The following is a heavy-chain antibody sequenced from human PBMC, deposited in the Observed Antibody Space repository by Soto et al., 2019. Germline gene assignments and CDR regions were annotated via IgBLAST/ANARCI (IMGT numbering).Heavy chain of an antibody. J-gene: IGHJ6*02. CDR2: IIPIFGTA. V-gene: IGHV1-69*13. D-gene: IGHD2-2*02. CDR3: ARSPASLYCSSTSCYTGNYYYYYGMDV. CDR1: GGTFSSYA. Sequence: GASVKVSCKASGGTFSSYAISWVRQAPGQGLEWMGGIIPIFGTANYAQKFQGRVTITADESTSTAYMELSSLRSEDTAVYYCARSPASLYCSSTSCYTGNYYYYYGMDVWGQGTTVTVS.